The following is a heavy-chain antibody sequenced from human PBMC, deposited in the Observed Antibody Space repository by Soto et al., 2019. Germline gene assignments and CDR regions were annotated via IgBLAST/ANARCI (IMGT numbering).Heavy chain of an antibody. CDR3: ANVIRADSTSSNFYYYSGLDV. CDR2: ISKNGMNK. D-gene: IGHD6-6*01. J-gene: IGHJ6*02. Sequence: QVQLVASGGGAVQPGGSLRLSCAASGFTFRTYGMHWVRQAPGKGLEWLAVISKNGMNKYNADSLKGGFTISIDNSRDTLFLQMNSMRGEDTAIYYCANVIRADSTSSNFYYYSGLDVWGQGTTVTVS. V-gene: IGHV3-30*18. CDR1: GFTFRTYG.